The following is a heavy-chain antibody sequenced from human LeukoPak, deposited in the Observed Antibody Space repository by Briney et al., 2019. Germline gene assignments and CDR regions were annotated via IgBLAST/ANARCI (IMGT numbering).Heavy chain of an antibody. CDR3: ASGGYCSSTSCYPTWFDP. J-gene: IGHJ5*02. Sequence: GSLRLSCAASGFTVSDYYMSWIRQTPGKGLAWIGYVSYTGSTNYNPSLQSRVTMSIDTSKNRFSLKLSSVTAADTAVYYCASGGYCSSTSCYPTWFDPWGQGTLVTVSS. CDR2: VSYTGST. CDR1: GFTVSDYY. D-gene: IGHD2-2*01. V-gene: IGHV4-59*02.